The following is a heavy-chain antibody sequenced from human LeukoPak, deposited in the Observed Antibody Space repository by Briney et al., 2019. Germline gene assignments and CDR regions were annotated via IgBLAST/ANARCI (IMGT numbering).Heavy chain of an antibody. J-gene: IGHJ4*02. CDR3: GRTSGNKLLRY. CDR2: IKQDGSER. CDR1: GFIFSNYW. V-gene: IGHV3-7*01. D-gene: IGHD2-2*01. Sequence: GGSLRLSCAGSGFIFSNYWVTWIRQAPGKGLEWVGNIKQDGSERYYVDSVKGRFTISRDNARDSAYLQMDNLRAEDTAVYYCGRTSGNKLLRYWGQGTLVTVSS.